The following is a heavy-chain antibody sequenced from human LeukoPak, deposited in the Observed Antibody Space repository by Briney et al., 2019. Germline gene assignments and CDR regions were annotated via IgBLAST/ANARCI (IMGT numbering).Heavy chain of an antibody. J-gene: IGHJ4*02. D-gene: IGHD2-8*01. Sequence: SETLSLTXAVYGGSFSGYYWSWIRQPPGKGLEWIGEINHSGSTNYNPSLKSRVTISVDTSKNQFSLKLSSVTAADTAVYYCARGQWHAVYFDYWGQGTLVTVSS. CDR2: INHSGST. CDR3: ARGQWHAVYFDY. CDR1: GGSFSGYY. V-gene: IGHV4-34*01.